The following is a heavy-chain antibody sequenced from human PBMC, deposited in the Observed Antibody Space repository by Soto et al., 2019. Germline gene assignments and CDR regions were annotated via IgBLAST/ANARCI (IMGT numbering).Heavy chain of an antibody. CDR3: ARGNHRWLQLWYFDL. CDR1: GGTFSNYP. CDR2: IIPIFGTV. J-gene: IGHJ2*01. V-gene: IGHV1-69*12. D-gene: IGHD5-12*01. Sequence: QVQLVQSGAEVKKPGSSVKVSCKASGGTFSNYPISWVRQAPGQGLEWMGGIIPIFGTVNYAQKFQGRVTITADEYTSTADMELSSLRSEDTAVYYCARGNHRWLQLWYFDLWGRGTLFTVSS.